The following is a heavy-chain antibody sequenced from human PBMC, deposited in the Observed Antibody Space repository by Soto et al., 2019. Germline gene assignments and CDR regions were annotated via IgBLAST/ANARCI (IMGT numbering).Heavy chain of an antibody. J-gene: IGHJ6*02. CDR1: GGTFSSYA. D-gene: IGHD3-22*01. Sequence: SVKVSCKASGGTFSSYAISWVRQAPGQGLEWMGGIIPIFGTANYAQKFQGRVTITADESTSTAYMELSSLRSEDTAVYYCARAVYYYDSSADHYYYYGMDVWGQGTTVTASS. CDR3: ARAVYYYDSSADHYYYYGMDV. V-gene: IGHV1-69*13. CDR2: IIPIFGTA.